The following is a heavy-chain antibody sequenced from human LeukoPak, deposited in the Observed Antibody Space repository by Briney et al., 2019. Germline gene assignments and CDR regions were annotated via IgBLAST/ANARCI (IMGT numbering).Heavy chain of an antibody. J-gene: IGHJ3*02. D-gene: IGHD3-3*01. CDR3: AKDLGVLRFLEWLPDAFDI. CDR1: GFTFSSYG. CDR2: IRYDGSNK. V-gene: IGHV3-30*02. Sequence: GGSLRLSCAASGFTFSSYGMHWVRQAPGKGLEWVAFIRYDGSNKCYADSVKGRFTISRDNSKNTLYLQMNSLRAEDTAVYYCAKDLGVLRFLEWLPDAFDIWGQGTMVTVSS.